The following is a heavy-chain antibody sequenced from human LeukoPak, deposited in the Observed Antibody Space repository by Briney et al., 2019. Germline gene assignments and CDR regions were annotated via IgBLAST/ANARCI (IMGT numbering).Heavy chain of an antibody. CDR2: ISANGGST. J-gene: IGHJ4*02. V-gene: IGHV3-23*01. Sequence: GGSLRLSCAASGFTFNNYAMSWVRQAPGKGLEWVSSISANGGSTYYADSVKGRFTISRDNSKNTPYLQLNSLRAEDTAIYYCAKDRLSNGDPAGYWGQGTLVTVSS. CDR3: AKDRLSNGDPAGY. D-gene: IGHD4-17*01. CDR1: GFTFNNYA.